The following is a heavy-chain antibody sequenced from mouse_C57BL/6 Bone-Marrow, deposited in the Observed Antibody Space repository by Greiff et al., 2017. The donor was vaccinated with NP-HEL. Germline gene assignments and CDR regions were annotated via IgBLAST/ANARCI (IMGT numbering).Heavy chain of an antibody. Sequence: LVESGAELVRPGASVTLSCKASGYTFTDYEMHWVKQTPVHGLEWIGAIDPETGGTAYNQKFKGKAILTADKSSSTAYMELRSLTSEDSAVYYCTRSHITTVVADYWGQGTTLTVSS. V-gene: IGHV1-15*01. CDR2: IDPETGGT. CDR1: GYTFTDYE. J-gene: IGHJ2*01. CDR3: TRSHITTVVADY. D-gene: IGHD1-1*01.